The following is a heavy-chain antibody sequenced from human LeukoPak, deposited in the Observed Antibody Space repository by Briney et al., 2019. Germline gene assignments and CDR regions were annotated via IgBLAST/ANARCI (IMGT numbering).Heavy chain of an antibody. Sequence: SETLSLTCTVSGGYINDYYWSCILQAAGKGLEWIGRIHRSGRTNYNPSLKSRVAMSIDTPNNQFSLKLSSVTAADTAVFYCARGQAYGESPSPFDYWGQGTLVTVSS. D-gene: IGHD4-17*01. CDR1: GGYINDYY. V-gene: IGHV4-4*07. CDR2: IHRSGRT. J-gene: IGHJ4*02. CDR3: ARGQAYGESPSPFDY.